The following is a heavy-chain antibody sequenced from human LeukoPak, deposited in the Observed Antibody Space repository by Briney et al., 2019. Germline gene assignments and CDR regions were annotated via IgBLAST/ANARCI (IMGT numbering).Heavy chain of an antibody. CDR1: GGSISSSSYY. Sequence: SETLSLTCTVSGGSISSSSYYWSWIRQPAGKGLEWIGRIYTSGSTNYNPSLKSRVTMSVDTPKNQFSLKLSSVTAADTAVYYCARDRRYYGSGSFDYWGQGTLVTVSS. D-gene: IGHD3-10*01. J-gene: IGHJ4*02. V-gene: IGHV4-61*02. CDR3: ARDRRYYGSGSFDY. CDR2: IYTSGST.